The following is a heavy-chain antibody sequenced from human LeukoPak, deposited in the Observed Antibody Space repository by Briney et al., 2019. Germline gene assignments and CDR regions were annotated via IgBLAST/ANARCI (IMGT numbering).Heavy chain of an antibody. V-gene: IGHV3-21*01. CDR2: ISSSSSYV. Sequence: GGPLRLSCAASGFTFSSYTMNWVRQAPGKGLEWVSSISSSSSYVYHADSVKGRFTTSRDNAENSVFLQMNSLRAEDTAVYYCARDRNAALALDYWGQGTLVTVSS. D-gene: IGHD6-19*01. CDR3: ARDRNAALALDY. CDR1: GFTFSSYT. J-gene: IGHJ4*02.